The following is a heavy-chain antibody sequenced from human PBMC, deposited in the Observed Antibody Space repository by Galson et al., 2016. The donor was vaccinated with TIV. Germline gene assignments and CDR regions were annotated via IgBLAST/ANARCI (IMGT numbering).Heavy chain of an antibody. D-gene: IGHD5-18*01. CDR1: GYTFTSYY. V-gene: IGHV1-46*01. Sequence: SVKVSCKASGYTFTSYYMHWVRQAPGQGLEWMGIINPSGGSTTYAQKFQGRATMTRDMSTTTVHMELSSLRSEDTAVYYCARDGYRFGNYSDFWGQGTLVTVSS. CDR3: ARDGYRFGNYSDF. J-gene: IGHJ4*02. CDR2: INPSGGST.